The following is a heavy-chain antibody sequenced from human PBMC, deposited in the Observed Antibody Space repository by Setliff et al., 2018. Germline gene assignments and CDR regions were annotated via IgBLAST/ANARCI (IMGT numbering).Heavy chain of an antibody. CDR3: SRLVRYCTTTTCQTLSGGEH. V-gene: IGHV1-46*01. CDR2: VNPGGLTS. Sequence: ASVKVSCKTSGYSFTSHYMHWVRQAPGQGLEWMGIVNPGGLTSSSTQKFEGRVTMTRDTSTSTVYMELNSLTSDDTAVYYCSRLVRYCTTTTCQTLSGGEHWGPGTLVTVSS. CDR1: GYSFTSHY. J-gene: IGHJ1*01. D-gene: IGHD2-8*01.